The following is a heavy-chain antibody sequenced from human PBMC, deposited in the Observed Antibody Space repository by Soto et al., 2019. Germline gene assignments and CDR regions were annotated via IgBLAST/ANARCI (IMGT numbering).Heavy chain of an antibody. J-gene: IGHJ3*02. D-gene: IGHD5-18*01. CDR3: ARQYAFLEGYGYNPVEPDAFDI. CDR2: IYPGDSDT. Sequence: EVQLVQSGAEVKKPGESLKISCKGSGYSFTSYWIGWVRQMPGKGLEWMGIIYPGDSDTRYSPSFQGQVTISADKSISTAYLQWSSLKASDTAMYYCARQYAFLEGYGYNPVEPDAFDIWGQGTMVTVSS. V-gene: IGHV5-51*01. CDR1: GYSFTSYW.